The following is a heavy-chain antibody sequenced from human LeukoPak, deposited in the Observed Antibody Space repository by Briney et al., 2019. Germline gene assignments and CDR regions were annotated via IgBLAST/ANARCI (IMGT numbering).Heavy chain of an antibody. CDR3: AAGAASAGFD. V-gene: IGHV3-7*03. CDR2: INEDGSTK. J-gene: IGHJ4*02. D-gene: IGHD6-13*01. CDR1: GFIFTKYW. Sequence: GGSLRLSCAASGFIFTKYWMSWVRQAPGKGLEWVANINEDGSTKFYVDSVKGRFSMSRDNAQNSVYLQLNSLRIEDTAVYYCAAGAASAGFDWGQGTLVIVSP.